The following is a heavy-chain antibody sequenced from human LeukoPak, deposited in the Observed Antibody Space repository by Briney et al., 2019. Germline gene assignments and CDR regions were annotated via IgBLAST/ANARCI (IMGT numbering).Heavy chain of an antibody. D-gene: IGHD3-10*01. CDR3: ARGNGYYYGSGILNWFDP. CDR1: GGSISSGYY. Sequence: SETLSLTCTVSGGSISSGYYWSWIRQPPGKGLEWIGEINHSGSTNYNPSLKSRVTISVDTSKNQFSLKLSSVTAADTAVYYCARGNGYYYGSGILNWFDPWGQGTLVTVSS. J-gene: IGHJ5*02. CDR2: INHSGST. V-gene: IGHV4-34*01.